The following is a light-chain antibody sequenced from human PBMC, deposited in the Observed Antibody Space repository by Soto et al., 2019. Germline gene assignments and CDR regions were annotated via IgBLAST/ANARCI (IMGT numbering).Light chain of an antibody. V-gene: IGKV3-15*01. CDR2: GAS. J-gene: IGKJ1*01. CDR1: QRVASN. Sequence: EIVLTQSPATLSLSPGERASLSCRASQRVASNLACYQQKPGQAPRPLIYGASTRATGVPARFSGSGSGTEFSLTISSLESEDFAVYYCQQYNNWPRTFGQGNKVEIK. CDR3: QQYNNWPRT.